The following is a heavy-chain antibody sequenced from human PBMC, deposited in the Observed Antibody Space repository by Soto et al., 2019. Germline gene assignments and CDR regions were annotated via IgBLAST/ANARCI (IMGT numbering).Heavy chain of an antibody. V-gene: IGHV3-53*01. D-gene: IGHD3-3*01. J-gene: IGHJ6*02. CDR2: IYSGGST. CDR1: GFTVSSNY. CDR3: ARDLTIFGVEGGSFYGMDV. Sequence: EVQLVESVGGLIQPGGSLRLSCAASGFTVSSNYMSWVRQAPGKGLEWVSVIYSGGSTYYADSVKGRFTISRDNSKNTLYLQMNSLRAEDTAVYYCARDLTIFGVEGGSFYGMDVWGQGTTVTVSS.